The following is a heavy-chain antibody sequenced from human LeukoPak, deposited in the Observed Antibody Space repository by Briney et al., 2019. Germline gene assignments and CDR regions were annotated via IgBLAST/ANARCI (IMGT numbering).Heavy chain of an antibody. CDR3: VRDYSNFVQGD. CDR2: IYSGGET. J-gene: IGHJ4*02. V-gene: IGHV4-39*02. CDR1: GGSISSGSHH. Sequence: SETLSLTCTVSGGSISSGSHHWGWIRQSPGKGLEWIGSIYSGGETHYNPSLNSRVTIFLDTSKNRFSLNLISVTATDTAVYYCVRDYSNFVQGDWGQGTLVTVSS. D-gene: IGHD4-11*01.